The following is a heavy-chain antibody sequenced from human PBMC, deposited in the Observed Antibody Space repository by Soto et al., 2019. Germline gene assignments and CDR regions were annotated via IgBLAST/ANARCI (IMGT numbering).Heavy chain of an antibody. CDR2: INTGNGDT. D-gene: IGHD2-21*02. V-gene: IGHV1-3*04. CDR3: ARDRVVVVTGKHNYFDY. Sequence: ASVKVSCKASGYLFSSYSMHWLRQAPGQSLEWMGWINTGNGDTKYSQKLQGRVTITRDTSTSTAYMELRSLRSDDTAVYYCARDRVVVVTGKHNYFDYWGQGTLVTVSS. CDR1: GYLFSSYS. J-gene: IGHJ4*02.